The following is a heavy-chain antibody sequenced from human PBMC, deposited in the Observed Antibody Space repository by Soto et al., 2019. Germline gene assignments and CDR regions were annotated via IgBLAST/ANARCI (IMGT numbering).Heavy chain of an antibody. J-gene: IGHJ4*02. CDR3: ARGTSPADPPDFFDY. D-gene: IGHD2-2*01. Sequence: KQSQTLSLTCAISGDSVSSNSGAWNWIRQSPSRGLEWLGRTYYRSKWYNDYAVSVKSRIIINPDTSKNHFSLQLNAVTPEDTAIYYCARGTSPADPPDFFDYWGQGTLVTVSS. CDR1: GDSVSSNSGA. CDR2: TYYRSKWYN. V-gene: IGHV6-1*01.